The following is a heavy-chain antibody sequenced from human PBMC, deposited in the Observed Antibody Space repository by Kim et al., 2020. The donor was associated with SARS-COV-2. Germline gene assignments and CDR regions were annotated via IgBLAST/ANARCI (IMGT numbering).Heavy chain of an antibody. CDR3: AKRNGYHGSGYMDV. D-gene: IGHD3-10*01. Sequence: GGSLRLSCAASGFTFSNYNMNWVRQAPGKGLEWVSAISNDGTNTYDADSVKGRFTISRDNSKNTLYLQMNSLTAEDTAVYYCAKRNGYHGSGYMDVWGQGTTVTVSS. J-gene: IGHJ6*02. V-gene: IGHV3-23*01. CDR2: ISNDGTNT. CDR1: GFTFSNYN.